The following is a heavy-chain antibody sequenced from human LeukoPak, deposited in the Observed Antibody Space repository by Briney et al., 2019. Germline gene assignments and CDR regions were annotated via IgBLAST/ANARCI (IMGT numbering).Heavy chain of an antibody. CDR2: IYSGGST. Sequence: GGSLRLSCAASGFTVSSNYMSWVRQAPGKGLEWVSVIYSGGSTYYADSVKGRFTISRDNFKNTLYLQMNSLRAEDTAVYYCAREEKGEMATTKDYWGQGTLVTVSS. J-gene: IGHJ4*02. V-gene: IGHV3-53*01. CDR3: AREEKGEMATTKDY. CDR1: GFTVSSNY. D-gene: IGHD5-24*01.